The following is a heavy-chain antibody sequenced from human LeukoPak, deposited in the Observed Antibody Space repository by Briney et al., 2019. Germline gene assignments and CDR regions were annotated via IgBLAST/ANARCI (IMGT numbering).Heavy chain of an antibody. CDR1: GITFSIYS. CDR2: IRYDGSNK. D-gene: IGHD3-10*01. CDR3: AKDSNLGSGSYYNPDDY. Sequence: GGSLRLSCVASGITFSIYSMNWVRQAPGKGLEWVAFIRYDGSNKYYADSVKGRFTISRDNSKNTLYLQMNSLRAEDTAVYYCAKDSNLGSGSYYNPDDYWGQGTLVTVSS. J-gene: IGHJ4*02. V-gene: IGHV3-30*02.